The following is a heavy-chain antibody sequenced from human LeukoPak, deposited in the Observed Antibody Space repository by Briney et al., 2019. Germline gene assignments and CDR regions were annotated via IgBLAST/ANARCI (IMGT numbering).Heavy chain of an antibody. J-gene: IGHJ4*02. CDR1: GFTFSSSA. V-gene: IGHV3-23*01. CDR2: ISGSGTGT. Sequence: GGSLRLSCAASGFTFSSSAMSWVRQAPGKGLYWVSAISGSGTGTYYADSVKGRVTISRDNSKKTLYLQMNSLRAEDTAVYYCAKEGGTGTRFDYWGQGTLVTVSS. CDR3: AKEGGTGTRFDY. D-gene: IGHD1-7*01.